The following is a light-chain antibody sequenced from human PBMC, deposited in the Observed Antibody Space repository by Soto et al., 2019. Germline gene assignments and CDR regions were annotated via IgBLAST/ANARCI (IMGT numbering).Light chain of an antibody. V-gene: IGKV2-28*01. CDR2: LGS. CDR3: MHALQIPIT. CDR1: QSLLYSNGYTY. Sequence: DIVMTQSPLSLPVTPGEPASISCRSSQSLLYSNGYTYLDWYLQKPGHSPQLLIYLGSSRASGVPDRFSGSRSRTDFTLKISRVEAEDVGIYYCMHALQIPITFGQGTRLEIK. J-gene: IGKJ5*01.